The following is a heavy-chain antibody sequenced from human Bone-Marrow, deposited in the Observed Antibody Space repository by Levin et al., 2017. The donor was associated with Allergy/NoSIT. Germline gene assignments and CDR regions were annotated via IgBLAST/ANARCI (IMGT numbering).Heavy chain of an antibody. Sequence: QSGESLKISCAASGFTFINYWMHWVRQTPQKGLVWVSRINNDGTSANYADSVKGRFIISRDNVKNTLFLQMNGLRVEDTAIYYCAMTDSDYLRGTYSLEHWGRGTLVTVSS. CDR3: AMTDSDYLRGTYSLEH. V-gene: IGHV3-74*01. CDR1: GFTFINYW. J-gene: IGHJ1*01. D-gene: IGHD3-16*01. CDR2: INNDGTSA.